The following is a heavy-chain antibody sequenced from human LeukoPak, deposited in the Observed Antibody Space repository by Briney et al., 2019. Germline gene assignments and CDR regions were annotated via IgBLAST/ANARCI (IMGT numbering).Heavy chain of an antibody. Sequence: SETLSLTCTVSGGSLNSYYWSWIQQPPGKGLEWIGYIYYSGSTNYNPSLKSRVTISVDTSKNQFSLKLSSVTAADTAVYYCARTVVYYDSSGYYYYYGMDVWGQGTTVTVSS. CDR3: ARTVVYYDSSGYYYYYGMDV. D-gene: IGHD3-22*01. CDR2: IYYSGST. V-gene: IGHV4-59*01. CDR1: GGSLNSYY. J-gene: IGHJ6*02.